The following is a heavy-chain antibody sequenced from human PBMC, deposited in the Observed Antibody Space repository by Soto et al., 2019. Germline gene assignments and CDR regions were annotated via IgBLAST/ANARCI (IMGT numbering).Heavy chain of an antibody. Sequence: GGSLRLSCAASGFTFSSYGMHWVRQAPGKGLEWVAVISYDGSNKYYADSVKGRFTISRDNSKNTLYLQMNSLRAEDTAVYYCAKDLSVAVAFDYWGQGTLVTVSS. D-gene: IGHD6-19*01. CDR2: ISYDGSNK. CDR3: AKDLSVAVAFDY. J-gene: IGHJ4*02. CDR1: GFTFSSYG. V-gene: IGHV3-30*18.